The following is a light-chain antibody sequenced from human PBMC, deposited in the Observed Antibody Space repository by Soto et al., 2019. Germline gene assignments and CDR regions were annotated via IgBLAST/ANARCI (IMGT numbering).Light chain of an antibody. CDR2: DTF. CDR1: SSNIGAGYD. J-gene: IGLJ2*01. V-gene: IGLV1-40*01. Sequence: QLVLTQPPSVSGAPGQTVTISCSGSSSNIGAGYDVHWYQQLPGKVPKLVIYDTFNRPSGVPDRFSGSKSGNTATLTISGTQTMDEADYYCQAWDSSTVVFGGGTKLTVL. CDR3: QAWDSSTVV.